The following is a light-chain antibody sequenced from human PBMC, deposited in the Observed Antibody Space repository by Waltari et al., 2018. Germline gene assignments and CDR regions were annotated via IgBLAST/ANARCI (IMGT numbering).Light chain of an antibody. V-gene: IGKV1-5*03. CDR2: KAS. CDR3: QQYNAYWT. Sequence: DIQVTQSPSTLSASVGDRVTITCRASQSIGNLLAWYQQKPGKAPKLLIPKASTLEGGVPSRFRGSGSGTEFTLTISSLLPEDFATYYCQQYNAYWTFGQGTQVEIK. J-gene: IGKJ1*01. CDR1: QSIGNL.